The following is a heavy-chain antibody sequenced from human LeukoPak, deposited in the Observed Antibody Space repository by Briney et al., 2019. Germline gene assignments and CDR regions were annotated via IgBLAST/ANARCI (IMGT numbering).Heavy chain of an antibody. CDR2: ISWNSGSI. V-gene: IGHV3-9*01. CDR3: ARAAIRATVTTGYMDV. D-gene: IGHD4-11*01. J-gene: IGHJ6*03. Sequence: PGGSLRLSCAASGFTFDDYAMHWVRQAPGKGLEWVSGISWNSGSIGYADSVKGRFTISRDNAKNSLYLQMNSLRAEDTALYYCARAAIRATVTTGYMDVWGKGTTVTVSS. CDR1: GFTFDDYA.